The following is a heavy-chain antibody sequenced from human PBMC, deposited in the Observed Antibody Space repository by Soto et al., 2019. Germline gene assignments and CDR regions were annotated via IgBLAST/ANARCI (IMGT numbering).Heavy chain of an antibody. CDR1: GGSISSGGYY. CDR3: ARDRRRYCSSTSCPRAGAFDI. CDR2: IYYSGST. J-gene: IGHJ3*02. D-gene: IGHD2-2*01. V-gene: IGHV4-31*03. Sequence: QVQLQESGPGLVKPSQTLSLTCTVSGGSISSGGYYWSWIRQHPGKGLEWIGYIYYSGSTYYNPSLKSRVTISVGTSKNQFSLKMSSVTAADTAVYYCARDRRRYCSSTSCPRAGAFDIWGQGTMVTVSS.